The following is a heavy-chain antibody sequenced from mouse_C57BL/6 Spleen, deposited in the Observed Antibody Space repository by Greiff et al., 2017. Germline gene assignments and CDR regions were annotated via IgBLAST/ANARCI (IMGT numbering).Heavy chain of an antibody. CDR2: IYPSDSET. V-gene: IGHV1-61*01. CDR3: ARRDYPWYAMDY. CDR1: GYTFTSYW. J-gene: IGHJ4*01. D-gene: IGHD1-1*02. Sequence: QVQLQQPGAELVRPGSSVKLSCKASGYTFTSYWMDWVKQRPGQGLEWIGNIYPSDSETHYNQKFKDKATLTVDKSSSTSYMQLSSMTSEDSAVYYGARRDYPWYAMDYWCQGTSVTVSS.